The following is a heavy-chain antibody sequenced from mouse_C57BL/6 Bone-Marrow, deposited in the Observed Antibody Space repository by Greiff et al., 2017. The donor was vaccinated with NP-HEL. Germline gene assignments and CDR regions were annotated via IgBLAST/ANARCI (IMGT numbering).Heavy chain of an antibody. CDR3: ARDAGGYGGFAY. CDR2: SRNKANDYTT. V-gene: IGHV7-1*01. J-gene: IGHJ3*01. D-gene: IGHD2-2*01. CDR1: GFTFSDFY. Sequence: EVQGVESGGGLVQSGRSLRLSCATSGFTFSDFYMEWVRQAPGKGLEWIAASRNKANDYTTEYSASVKGRFIVSRDTSQSILYLQMNALRAEDTAIYYCARDAGGYGGFAYWGQGTLVTVSA.